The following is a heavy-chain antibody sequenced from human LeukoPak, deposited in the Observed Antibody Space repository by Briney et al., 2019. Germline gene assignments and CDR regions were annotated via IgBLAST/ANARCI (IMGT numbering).Heavy chain of an antibody. V-gene: IGHV4-59*01. CDR3: ARFSYGSGSYDRAFDY. D-gene: IGHD3-10*01. CDR1: GGSISSYY. Sequence: SETLSLICTVSGGSISSYYWSWIRQPPGKGLEWIGYIYYSGSTNYNPSLKSRVTISVDTSKNQFSLKLSSVTAADTAVYYCARFSYGSGSYDRAFDYWGQGTLVTVSS. J-gene: IGHJ4*02. CDR2: IYYSGST.